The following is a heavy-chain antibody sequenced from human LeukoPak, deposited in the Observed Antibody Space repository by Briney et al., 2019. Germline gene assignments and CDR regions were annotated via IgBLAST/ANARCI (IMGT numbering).Heavy chain of an antibody. J-gene: IGHJ4*02. D-gene: IGHD5-24*01. CDR3: ARDRYGDGFAHLDY. CDR2: ITPSGGT. CDR1: GYTFTSYA. Sequence: ASLKVSCKASGYTFTSYAIHWVRQAPGQGLEWMGWITPSGGTNYPQKFQGRVAITWDTSITTAYMDLSRLTSDDTAVYYCARDRYGDGFAHLDYWGQGALVTVSS. V-gene: IGHV1-2*02.